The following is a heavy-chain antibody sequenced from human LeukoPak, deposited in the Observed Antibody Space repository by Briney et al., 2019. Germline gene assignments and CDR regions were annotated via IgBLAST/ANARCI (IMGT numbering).Heavy chain of an antibody. CDR1: GGTFSSYA. CDR2: IIPILGIA. D-gene: IGHD2-15*01. CDR3: ARAAQVAAKKSTYYYFDY. J-gene: IGHJ4*02. V-gene: IGHV1-69*04. Sequence: GASVKVSCKASGGTFSSYAISWVRQAPGQGLEWMGRIIPILGIANYAQKFQGRVTITADKSTSTAYMELSSLRSEDTAVYYCARAAQVAAKKSTYYYFDYWGQGTLVTVSS.